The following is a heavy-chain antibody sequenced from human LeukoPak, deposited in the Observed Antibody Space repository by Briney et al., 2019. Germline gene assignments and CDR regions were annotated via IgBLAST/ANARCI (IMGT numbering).Heavy chain of an antibody. J-gene: IGHJ5*02. CDR2: ISGSGGST. V-gene: IGHV3-23*01. CDR3: ARDPGSSWYQGWFDP. D-gene: IGHD6-13*01. CDR1: GFTFSSYA. Sequence: GALRLSCAASGFTFSSYAMSWVRQAPGKGLEWVSAISGSGGSTYYADSVKGRFTISRDNSKNTLYLQMNSLRAEDTAVYYCARDPGSSWYQGWFDPWGQGTLVTVSS.